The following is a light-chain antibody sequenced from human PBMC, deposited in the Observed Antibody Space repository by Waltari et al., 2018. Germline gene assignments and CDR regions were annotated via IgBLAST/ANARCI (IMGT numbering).Light chain of an antibody. V-gene: IGLV2-14*03. J-gene: IGLJ2*01. CDR1: SSDVVGYNY. CDR3: SSYTSSSKV. Sequence: QSALTQPASVSGSPGQSITISCTGTSSDVVGYNYVSWYQQHPGKAPKLMIYDVSNRPSGVSNCFSGSKSGNTASLTISGLQAEDEADYYCSSYTSSSKVFGGGTKLTVL. CDR2: DVS.